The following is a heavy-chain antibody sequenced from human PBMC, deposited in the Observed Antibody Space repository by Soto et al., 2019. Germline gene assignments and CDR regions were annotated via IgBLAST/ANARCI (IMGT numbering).Heavy chain of an antibody. CDR1: GFNFSTYG. Sequence: GGSLRLSCVASGFNFSTYGIDWVRQAPGKGLEWVAVISFDGTNTFEADSVKGRFTISRDNSRNILYLEMNSLRIEDTAVYYCAKDLALYQIGSHYGMDVWGPGTTVTVSS. J-gene: IGHJ6*02. V-gene: IGHV3-30*18. D-gene: IGHD2-2*01. CDR2: ISFDGTNT. CDR3: AKDLALYQIGSHYGMDV.